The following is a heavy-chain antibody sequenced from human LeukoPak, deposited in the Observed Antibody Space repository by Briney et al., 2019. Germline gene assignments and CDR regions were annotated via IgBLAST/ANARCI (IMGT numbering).Heavy chain of an antibody. CDR3: AKDPGYCSGGSCYYFDY. J-gene: IGHJ4*02. CDR2: ISYDGSNK. CDR1: GFTFSSYA. Sequence: GGSLRLSCAASGFTFSSYAMHCVRQAPAKGLEWVAVISYDGSNKYYTDSVKGRFSISRDNSKNTLYLQMNSLRAEDTAVYYCAKDPGYCSGGSCYYFDYWGQGTLVTVSS. V-gene: IGHV3-30*18. D-gene: IGHD2-15*01.